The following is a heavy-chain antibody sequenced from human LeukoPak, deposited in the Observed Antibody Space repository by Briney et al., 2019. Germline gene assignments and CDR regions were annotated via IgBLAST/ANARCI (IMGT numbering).Heavy chain of an antibody. Sequence: KTSETLSLICAVYGGSFSGYYWSWIRQPPGKGLEWIGEINHSGSTNYNPSLKSRVTISVDTSKNQFSLKLSSVTAADTAVYYCARDPTTVTTIFDSWGQGTLVTVSS. CDR3: ARDPTTVTTIFDS. J-gene: IGHJ4*02. CDR2: INHSGST. V-gene: IGHV4-34*01. CDR1: GGSFSGYY. D-gene: IGHD4-17*01.